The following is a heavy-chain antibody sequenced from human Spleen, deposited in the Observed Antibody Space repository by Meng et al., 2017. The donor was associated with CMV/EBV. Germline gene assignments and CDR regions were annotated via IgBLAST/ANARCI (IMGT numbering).Heavy chain of an antibody. D-gene: IGHD3-22*01. Sequence: GGSLRLSCAASGFTFSSYDMHWVRQATGKGLECVSAIGTAGDTYYPGSLKGRFTISRENAKNSLYLQMNSLRAGDTAVYYCSRGHHHRTYDSGGYYPYWGQGTLVTVSS. J-gene: IGHJ4*02. CDR3: SRGHHHRTYDSGGYYPY. V-gene: IGHV3-13*01. CDR1: GFTFSSYD. CDR2: IGTAGDT.